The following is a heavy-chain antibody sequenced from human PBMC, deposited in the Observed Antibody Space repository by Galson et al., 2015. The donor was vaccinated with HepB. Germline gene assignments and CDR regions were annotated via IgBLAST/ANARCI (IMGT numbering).Heavy chain of an antibody. CDR2: IGAGGDPT. V-gene: IGHV3-23*01. Sequence: SLRLSCAASEFTFSTYAMSWVRQAPGKGLEWVSSIGAGGDPTYYADSVKGRFTISRDNSKNALYLQMNSLRAEDTAVYYCAKYSVLQLWPRGGYLDRWGLGTLVTVSS. CDR1: EFTFSTYA. CDR3: AKYSVLQLWPRGGYLDR. D-gene: IGHD5-18*01. J-gene: IGHJ4*02.